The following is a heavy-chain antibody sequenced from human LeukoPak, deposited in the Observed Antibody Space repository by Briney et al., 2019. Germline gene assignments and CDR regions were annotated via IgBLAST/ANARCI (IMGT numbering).Heavy chain of an antibody. CDR2: TSSSGGGA. CDR1: GFRFKNFG. CDR3: AKDVRRAEYCSATTCYTSSFDY. J-gene: IGHJ4*02. V-gene: IGHV3-23*01. Sequence: GGSLRLSCAASGFRFKNFGMTWVRQAPGKGLEWVSTSSSGGGAYYADSVKGRFTISRDNSKDTLSLQMNTLRAEDTAVYYCAKDVRRAEYCSATTCYTSSFDYWGQGTLVTVSS. D-gene: IGHD2-2*02.